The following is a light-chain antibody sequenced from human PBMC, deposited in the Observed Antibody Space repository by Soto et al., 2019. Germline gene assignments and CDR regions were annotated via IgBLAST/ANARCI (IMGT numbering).Light chain of an antibody. J-gene: IGKJ1*01. CDR1: QTISNW. CDR2: DAS. CDR3: QQYSNYSPWT. Sequence: IQMTQSPSTLSASVGDRVTITCRASQTISNWLAWYQQKPGKAPKLLIYDASSLQSGVPSRFSGSGSGTEFTLTISSLQPDDFATYYCQQYSNYSPWTFGQGTKVDIK. V-gene: IGKV1-5*01.